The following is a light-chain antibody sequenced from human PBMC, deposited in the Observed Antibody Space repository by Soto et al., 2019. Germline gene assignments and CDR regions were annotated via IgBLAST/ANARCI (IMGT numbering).Light chain of an antibody. Sequence: EIVLTQSPGTLSLSPGERATLSCRASQSVSSSYLAWYQQKPGQAPRLLIYGASSRATGIPDRFSGSVSETDFTLTIIRLEPEDFAVYYCQQYGSSSWTFGQGTKVEIK. V-gene: IGKV3-20*01. J-gene: IGKJ1*01. CDR2: GAS. CDR3: QQYGSSSWT. CDR1: QSVSSSY.